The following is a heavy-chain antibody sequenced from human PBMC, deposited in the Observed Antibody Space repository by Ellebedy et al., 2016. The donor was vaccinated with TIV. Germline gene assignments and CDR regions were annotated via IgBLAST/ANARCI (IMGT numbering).Heavy chain of an antibody. CDR3: ARDLRQWEENFDY. V-gene: IGHV3-30-3*01. J-gene: IGHJ4*02. CDR1: GFTFSAYE. D-gene: IGHD1-26*01. CDR2: MSPGGNIK. Sequence: GGSLRLSXAASGFTFSAYEVHWVRQAPGKGLEWVAVMSPGGNIKIYTDSVKGRFTISRDNSKNTLALQMNSLRPEDTAVYFCARDLRQWEENFDYWGQGTLVTVSS.